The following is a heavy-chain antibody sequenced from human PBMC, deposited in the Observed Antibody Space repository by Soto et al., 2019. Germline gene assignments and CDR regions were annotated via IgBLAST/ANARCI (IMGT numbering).Heavy chain of an antibody. Sequence: SETLSLTCTVSGGSISSYYWSWIRQPAGKGLEWIGRIYTSGSTNYNPSLKSRVTMSVDTSKNQFSLKLSSVTAADTAVYYCASSTAYSSSCYPQFDPWGQGTLVTVYS. J-gene: IGHJ5*02. CDR2: IYTSGST. V-gene: IGHV4-4*07. D-gene: IGHD6-13*01. CDR1: GGSISSYY. CDR3: ASSTAYSSSCYPQFDP.